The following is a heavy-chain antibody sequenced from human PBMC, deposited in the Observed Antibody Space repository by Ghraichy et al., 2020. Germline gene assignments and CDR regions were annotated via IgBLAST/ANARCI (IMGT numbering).Heavy chain of an antibody. CDR3: TTGGGSYENWFDP. CDR1: GFTFSGSA. J-gene: IGHJ5*02. D-gene: IGHD1-26*01. V-gene: IGHV3-73*01. Sequence: GGSLRLSCAASGFTFSGSAMHWVRQASGKGLEWVGRIRSKANSYATAYAASVKGRFTISRDDSKNTAYLQMNSLKTEDTAVYYCTTGGGSYENWFDPWGQGTLVTVSS. CDR2: IRSKANSYAT.